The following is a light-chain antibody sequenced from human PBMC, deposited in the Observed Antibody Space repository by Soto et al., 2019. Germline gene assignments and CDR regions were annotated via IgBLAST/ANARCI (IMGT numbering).Light chain of an antibody. CDR2: EVS. J-gene: IGLJ2*01. Sequence: QSALTQPASVSGSLGQSITISCTGTSSDIGGYSYVSWYQQHPDKAPKLIIYEVSNRPSGVSNRFSGSKSGDTASLTISGLQAEDEADYSCSSYSSTSTPVVFGGGTKLTVL. CDR3: SSYSSTSTPVV. V-gene: IGLV2-14*01. CDR1: SSDIGGYSY.